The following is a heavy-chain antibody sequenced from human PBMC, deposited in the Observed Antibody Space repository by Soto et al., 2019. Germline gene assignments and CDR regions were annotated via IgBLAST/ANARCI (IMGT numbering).Heavy chain of an antibody. Sequence: QVQLVESGGGVLQPGRSLRLSCAASGFTFSSYGMHWVRQAPGKGLERVAVIAYDESNTYYADSMKGRFTSSRDNSQNTLYLQLNSLRPEDTAVYYCARDERATHLQHWGQGTLVTVSS. D-gene: IGHD1-26*01. V-gene: IGHV3-30*03. J-gene: IGHJ1*01. CDR1: GFTFSSYG. CDR3: ARDERATHLQH. CDR2: IAYDESNT.